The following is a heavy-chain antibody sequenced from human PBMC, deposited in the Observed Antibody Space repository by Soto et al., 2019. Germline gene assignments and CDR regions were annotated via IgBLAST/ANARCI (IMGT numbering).Heavy chain of an antibody. D-gene: IGHD3-10*01. V-gene: IGHV1-69*02. J-gene: IGHJ6*03. CDR3: ARAGSGSYYKNYYYYMDV. CDR2: IIPILGIA. Sequence: QVQLVQSGAEVKKPGSSVKVSCKASGGTFSSYTISWVRQAPGQGLEWMGRIIPILGIANYAQKFQGRVTITADKSTSTAYMELSSLRSEDTAVYYCARAGSGSYYKNYYYYMDVWGKGTTVTVSS. CDR1: GGTFSSYT.